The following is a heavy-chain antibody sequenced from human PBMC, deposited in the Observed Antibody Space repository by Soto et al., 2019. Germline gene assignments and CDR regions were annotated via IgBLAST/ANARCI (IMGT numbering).Heavy chain of an antibody. D-gene: IGHD4-17*01. Sequence: ASVKVSCKASGYTFSTDVISWVRQAPGQGLEWMGCINPYNGNTNYAQKVQGRVTMTTDTSTNTAYMELRSLTSDDTAVYYCARHLRLTGTYLYWGQGTLVTVSS. V-gene: IGHV1-18*01. CDR3: ARHLRLTGTYLY. J-gene: IGHJ4*02. CDR2: INPYNGNT. CDR1: GYTFSTDV.